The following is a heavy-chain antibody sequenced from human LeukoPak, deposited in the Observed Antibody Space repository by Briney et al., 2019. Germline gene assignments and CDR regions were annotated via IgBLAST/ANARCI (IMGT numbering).Heavy chain of an antibody. J-gene: IGHJ4*02. Sequence: GGSLRLSCVVSGFTVSSNYMSWVRQAPGKGLEWVSVIYSGGNRFYVDSVKGRFTISRDNSKNTMYLQMNSLRAEDTAVYYCTRGLGEYYFDYWGQGTLVTVSS. CDR1: GFTVSSNY. CDR2: IYSGGNR. CDR3: TRGLGEYYFDY. D-gene: IGHD3-3*01. V-gene: IGHV3-53*01.